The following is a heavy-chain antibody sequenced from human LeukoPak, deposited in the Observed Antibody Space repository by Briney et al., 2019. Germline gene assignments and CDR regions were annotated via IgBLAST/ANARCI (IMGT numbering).Heavy chain of an antibody. Sequence: SVKVSCKASGGIFSSYAISWVRQAPGQGLEWMGRIIPIFGTANYAQKFQGRVTITTDESTSTAYMELSSLRSEDTAVYYCARDAPGDGDYVGWYFDLWGRGTLVTVSS. J-gene: IGHJ2*01. D-gene: IGHD4-17*01. CDR3: ARDAPGDGDYVGWYFDL. CDR2: IIPIFGTA. CDR1: GGIFSSYA. V-gene: IGHV1-69*05.